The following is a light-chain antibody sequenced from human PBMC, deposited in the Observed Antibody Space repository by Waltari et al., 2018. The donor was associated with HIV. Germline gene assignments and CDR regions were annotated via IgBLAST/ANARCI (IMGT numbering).Light chain of an antibody. CDR1: ELGDKY. CDR3: QAWGSTTSGV. V-gene: IGLV3-1*01. Sequence: SYEVTQPPSVAVSPGQTATITCSGYELGDKYTCWYQQKPGQSPLLVIYPDNKRPSGIPARFSGSSSGHTATLTISGTLPMDEADYYCQAWGSTTSGVFGRGTRLTVL. CDR2: PDN. J-gene: IGLJ3*02.